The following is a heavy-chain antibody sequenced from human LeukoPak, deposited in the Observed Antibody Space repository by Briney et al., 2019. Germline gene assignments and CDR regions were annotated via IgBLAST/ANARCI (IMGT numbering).Heavy chain of an antibody. Sequence: ASVKVSCKASGGTFSSYAISWVRQAPGQGLEWMGRIIPILGIANYAQKFQGRVTITADKSTSTAYMELNSLRSEDTAVYYCARGDLNGPFDPWGQGTLVTVSS. CDR2: IIPILGIA. J-gene: IGHJ5*02. D-gene: IGHD2-8*01. CDR1: GGTFSSYA. CDR3: ARGDLNGPFDP. V-gene: IGHV1-69*04.